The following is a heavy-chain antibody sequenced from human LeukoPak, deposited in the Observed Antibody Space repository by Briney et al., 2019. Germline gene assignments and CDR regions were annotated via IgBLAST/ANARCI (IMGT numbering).Heavy chain of an antibody. J-gene: IGHJ6*03. CDR3: ARFDYYYYYMDV. CDR1: GGSISSGSYY. Sequence: SETLSLTCTVSGGSISSGSYYWSWIQQPPGKGLEWIGSIYHSGSTYYNPSLKSRVTISVDTSKNQFSLKLSSVTAADTAVYYCARFDYYYYYMDVWGKGTTVTISS. V-gene: IGHV4-39*07. CDR2: IYHSGST.